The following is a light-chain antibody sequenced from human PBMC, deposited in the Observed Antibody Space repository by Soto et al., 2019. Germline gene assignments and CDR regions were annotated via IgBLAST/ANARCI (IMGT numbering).Light chain of an antibody. CDR1: HTVRNNY. CDR2: DAS. V-gene: IGKV3-20*01. J-gene: IGKJ4*01. CDR3: QQFSSYPLT. Sequence: EFVLTQSPGTLSLSPGERATLSCSASHTVRNNYLAWYQQKPGQAPRLLIYDASSRATGIPDGFSGGGSGTDFTLTISRLEPEDFAVYYCQQFSSYPLTFGGGTKVDIK.